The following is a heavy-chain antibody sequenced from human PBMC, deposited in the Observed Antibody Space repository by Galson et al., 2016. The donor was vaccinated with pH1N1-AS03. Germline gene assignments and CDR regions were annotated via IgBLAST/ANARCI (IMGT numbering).Heavy chain of an antibody. CDR2: IYYTGIT. V-gene: IGHV4-61*01. CDR3: ARGATFAWELPSL. D-gene: IGHD1-26*01. CDR1: GDSVSGGTYY. J-gene: IGHJ4*02. Sequence: ETLSLTCTVSGDSVSGGTYYWNWIRQPPGKGLEWIGYIYYTGITNYNPSLESRLTISIDRSKNQFSLKLSSVTAADTAIYYCARGATFAWELPSLWGQGTLVTVSS.